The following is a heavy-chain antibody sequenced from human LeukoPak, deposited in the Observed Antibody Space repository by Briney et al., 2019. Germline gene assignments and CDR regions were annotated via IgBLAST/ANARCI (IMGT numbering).Heavy chain of an antibody. CDR2: ISAYNGNT. Sequence: ASVKVSCKASGYTFTSYGISWVRQAPGQGLEWMGWISAYNGNTNYAQKLQGRVTMTTDTSTSTAYMELRSLRSDDTAVYYCARARTPYYYDSSGYYFDYWGQGTLVTVSS. D-gene: IGHD3-22*01. CDR3: ARARTPYYYDSSGYYFDY. CDR1: GYTFTSYG. J-gene: IGHJ4*02. V-gene: IGHV1-18*01.